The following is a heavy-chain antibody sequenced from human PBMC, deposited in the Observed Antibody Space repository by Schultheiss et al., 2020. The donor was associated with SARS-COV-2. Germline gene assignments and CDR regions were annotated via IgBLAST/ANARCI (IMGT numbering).Heavy chain of an antibody. CDR1: GFTFGDYV. V-gene: IGHV3-49*04. CDR2: IRRKAYGGTT. CDR3: TRAIDILTGYYNGLGY. Sequence: GGSLRLSCTGSGFTFGDYVMSWVRQAPEKGLEWVGFIRRKAYGGTTEYAASVKGRFTISRDDSKRVAYLQMNSLKTEDTAVYYCTRAIDILTGYYNGLGYWGQGTLVTVSS. D-gene: IGHD3-9*01. J-gene: IGHJ4*02.